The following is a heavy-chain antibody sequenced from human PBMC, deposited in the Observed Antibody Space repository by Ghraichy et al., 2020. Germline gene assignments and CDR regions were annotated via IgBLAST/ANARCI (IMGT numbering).Heavy chain of an antibody. V-gene: IGHV3-11*01. CDR1: GFAFSDYY. CDR3: ARFNEGRNGDYYYFGMDV. J-gene: IGHJ6*02. D-gene: IGHD3-10*01. CDR2: ITASGSNI. Sequence: GGSLRLSCAASGFAFSDYYMSWIRQAPGKGLEWVSYITASGSNIYYADSVQGRFTISRDNAKNSLYLQMNSLRAEDTAVDYWARFNEGRNGDYYYFGMDVWGQGTTVTVSS.